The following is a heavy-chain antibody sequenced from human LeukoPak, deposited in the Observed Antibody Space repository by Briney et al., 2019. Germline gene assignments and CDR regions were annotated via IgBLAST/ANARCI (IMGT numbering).Heavy chain of an antibody. CDR2: MRYDGSNK. CDR3: AKPYSGSYAFFFDY. V-gene: IGHV3-30*02. Sequence: GGSLRLSCAASGFTFSSYGMHWVRQAPGKGLEWVAFMRYDGSNKYYADSVKGRFTISRDNSKNTLYLQMNSLRAEDTAVYYCAKPYSGSYAFFFDYWGQGTLVTVSS. J-gene: IGHJ4*02. CDR1: GFTFSSYG. D-gene: IGHD1-26*01.